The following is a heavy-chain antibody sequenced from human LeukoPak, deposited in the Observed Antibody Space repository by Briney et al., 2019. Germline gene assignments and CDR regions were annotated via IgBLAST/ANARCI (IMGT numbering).Heavy chain of an antibody. CDR3: AREVSSGWYAGHYFDY. CDR1: GGSFSGYY. Sequence: SETLSLTCAVYGGSFSGYYWSWIRQPPGKGLEWIGEIYHSGSTNYNPSLKSRVTISVDKSKNQFSLKLSSVTAADTAVYYCAREVSSGWYAGHYFDYWGQGTLVTVSS. V-gene: IGHV4-34*01. D-gene: IGHD6-19*01. J-gene: IGHJ4*02. CDR2: IYHSGST.